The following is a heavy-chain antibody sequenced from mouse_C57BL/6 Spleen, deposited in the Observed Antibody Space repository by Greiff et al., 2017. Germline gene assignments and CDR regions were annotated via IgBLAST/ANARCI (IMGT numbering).Heavy chain of an antibody. J-gene: IGHJ4*01. CDR1: GYAFSSSW. CDR3: ARRGVNSDYAMDY. V-gene: IGHV1-82*01. D-gene: IGHD3-1*01. CDR2: IYPGDGDT. Sequence: QVQLQQSGPELVKPGASAKISCKASGYAFSSSWMNWVKQRPGKGLEWIGRIYPGDGDTNYNGKFKGKATLTADKSSSTAYMQLSSLTSEDSAVYFGARRGVNSDYAMDYWGQGTSVTVSS.